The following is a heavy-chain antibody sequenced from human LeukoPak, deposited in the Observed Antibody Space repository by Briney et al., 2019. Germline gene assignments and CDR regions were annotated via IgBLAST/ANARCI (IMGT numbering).Heavy chain of an antibody. D-gene: IGHD4-17*01. CDR1: GGSFSGYY. CDR2: INHSGST. V-gene: IGHV4-34*01. CDR3: ARGLFTVTPFDY. J-gene: IGHJ4*02. Sequence: SETLSLTCAVYGGSFSGYYWGWIRQPPGKGLEWIGEINHSGSTNYNPSLKSRVTISVDTSKNQFSLKLSPVTAADTAVYYCARGLFTVTPFDYWGQGTLVTVSS.